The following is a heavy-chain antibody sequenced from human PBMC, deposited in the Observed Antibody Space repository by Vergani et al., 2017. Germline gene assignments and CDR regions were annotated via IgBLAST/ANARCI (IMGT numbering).Heavy chain of an antibody. CDR1: GFTFSSYG. Sequence: QVQLVESGGGVVQPGRSLRLSCAASGFTFSSYGMHWVRQAPGKGLEWVAVISYDGTNKYYADSVKGRFAISRDNSKNTLYLQMNSLRAEDTAVYYCASCYTRWLVDYYFDYWGQGTLVTVSS. D-gene: IGHD2-2*02. CDR2: ISYDGTNK. J-gene: IGHJ4*02. V-gene: IGHV3-30*03. CDR3: ASCYTRWLVDYYFDY.